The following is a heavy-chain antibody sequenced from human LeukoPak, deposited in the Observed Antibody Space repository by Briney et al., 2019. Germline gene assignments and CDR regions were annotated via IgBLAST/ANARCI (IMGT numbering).Heavy chain of an antibody. J-gene: IGHJ4*02. V-gene: IGHV3-15*01. D-gene: IGHD3-22*01. CDR2: IKSKTDGGTT. CDR3: TTLFIPMIVVVDY. CDR1: GFTFSNAW. Sequence: GGSLRLSCAASGFTFSNAWMSWVRQAPGKGLEWVGRIKSKTDGGTTDYAAPVKGRFTISRDDSKNTLYLQMNSLKTEDTAVYYCTTLFIPMIVVVDYWGQGTLVTVSS.